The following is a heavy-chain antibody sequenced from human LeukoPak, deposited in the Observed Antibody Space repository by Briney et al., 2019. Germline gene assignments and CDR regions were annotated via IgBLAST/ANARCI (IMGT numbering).Heavy chain of an antibody. V-gene: IGHV3-30*02. D-gene: IGHD3-22*01. CDR2: IRYDGSNK. J-gene: IGHJ3*02. CDR1: GFTFSSYG. CDR3: AIYYDSSGYETMNAFDI. Sequence: PGGSLRLSCAAPGFTFSSYGMHWVRQAPGKGLEWVAFIRYDGSNKYYADSVKGRFTISRDISKNTLYLQMNSLRAEDTAVYYCAIYYDSSGYETMNAFDIWGQGTMVTVSS.